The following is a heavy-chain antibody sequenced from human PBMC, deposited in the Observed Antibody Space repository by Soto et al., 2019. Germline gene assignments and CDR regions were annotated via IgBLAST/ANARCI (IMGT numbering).Heavy chain of an antibody. CDR1: GGSISSYY. Sequence: PSETLSLTCTVSGGSISSYYWSWIRQPPGKGLEWIGYIYYSGSTNYNPSLKSRVTISVDTSKNQFSLKLSSVTAADTAVYYCARLGPGYWFDPWGQGTLVTVSS. CDR2: IYYSGST. CDR3: ARLGPGYWFDP. V-gene: IGHV4-59*08. J-gene: IGHJ5*02.